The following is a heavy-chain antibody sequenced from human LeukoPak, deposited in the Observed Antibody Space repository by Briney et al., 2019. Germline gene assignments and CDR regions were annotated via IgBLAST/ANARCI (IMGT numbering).Heavy chain of an antibody. V-gene: IGHV3-7*01. CDR2: IKEDASEE. J-gene: IGHJ4*02. CDR3: AIAAGWELGY. CDR1: GFTSSRHW. Sequence: GGSLRLSCAVSGFTSSRHWMSWVRQTPEKGLEWVANIKEDASEENYVDSVKGRFTISRDNAKNSLYLQMNSPRAEDTAVYYCAIAAGWELGYWGQGTLVTVSS. D-gene: IGHD6-25*01.